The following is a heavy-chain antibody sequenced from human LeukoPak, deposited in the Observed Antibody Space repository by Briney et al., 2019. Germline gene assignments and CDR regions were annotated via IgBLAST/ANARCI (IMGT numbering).Heavy chain of an antibody. Sequence: GGSLRLSCAVSGFTLSNYSMNWVRQAPGKGLEWISYISGSGFTIHYADSVKGRFTISRDNAKNSLYLQMNSLRTEDTAVYYCAKVFKTTVTTFLDYWGQGTLVTVSS. D-gene: IGHD4-17*01. J-gene: IGHJ4*02. CDR3: AKVFKTTVTTFLDY. CDR1: GFTLSNYS. CDR2: ISGSGFTI. V-gene: IGHV3-48*01.